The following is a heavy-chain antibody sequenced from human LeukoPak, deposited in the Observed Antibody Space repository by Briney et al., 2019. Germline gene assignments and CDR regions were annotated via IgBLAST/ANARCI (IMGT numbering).Heavy chain of an antibody. CDR3: ARETLGYCSSTSCFGWLDP. V-gene: IGHV3-33*01. CDR1: GFTLSSYG. Sequence: GRSLRLSCAASGFTLSSYGMHWVRQAPGKGLEWVAVIWYDGSNKYYADSVKGRFTISRDNSKNTLYLQMNSLRAEDTAVYYCARETLGYCSSTSCFGWLDPWGQGTLVTVSS. CDR2: IWYDGSNK. J-gene: IGHJ5*02. D-gene: IGHD2-2*01.